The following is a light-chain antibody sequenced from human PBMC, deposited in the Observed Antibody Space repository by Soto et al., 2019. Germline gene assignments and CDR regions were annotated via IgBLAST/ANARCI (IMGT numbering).Light chain of an antibody. CDR2: GAS. Sequence: EILLTQSPGTLSLSPGEGATLSCRASESVSSNYLAWHQQKPGQAPRLLIYGASSRATGIPDRFRGSGSGTNFTLTISRLEPEDFAVYYCQQYGSSPYTFGQGTKLEIK. CDR3: QQYGSSPYT. V-gene: IGKV3-20*01. CDR1: ESVSSNY. J-gene: IGKJ2*01.